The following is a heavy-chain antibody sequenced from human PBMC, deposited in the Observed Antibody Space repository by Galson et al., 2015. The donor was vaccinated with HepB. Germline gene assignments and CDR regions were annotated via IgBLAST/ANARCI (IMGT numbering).Heavy chain of an antibody. Sequence: SVKVSCKASGYTFTSYYMHWVRQAPGQGLEWMGIINPSGGSTSYAQKFQGRVTMTRDTSTSTVYMELSSLRSEDTAVYYCARASYYYDSSGYVLTSYYVDYWGQGTLVTVSS. CDR3: ARASYYYDSSGYVLTSYYVDY. CDR2: INPSGGST. V-gene: IGHV1-46*03. J-gene: IGHJ4*02. CDR1: GYTFTSYY. D-gene: IGHD3-22*01.